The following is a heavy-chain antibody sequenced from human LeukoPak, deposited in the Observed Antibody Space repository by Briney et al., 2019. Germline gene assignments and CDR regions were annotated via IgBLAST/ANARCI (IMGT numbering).Heavy chain of an antibody. CDR1: GGSFSGYY. J-gene: IGHJ6*03. CDR3: ARYGRELLWTYYYYYMDV. CDR2: IYHSGST. D-gene: IGHD1-26*01. V-gene: IGHV4-34*01. Sequence: PSETLSLTCAVYGGSFSGYYWSWIRQPPGKGLEWIGSIYHSGSTYYNPSLKSRVTISVDTSKNQFSLKLSSVTAADTAVYYCARYGRELLWTYYYYYMDVWGKGTTVTVSS.